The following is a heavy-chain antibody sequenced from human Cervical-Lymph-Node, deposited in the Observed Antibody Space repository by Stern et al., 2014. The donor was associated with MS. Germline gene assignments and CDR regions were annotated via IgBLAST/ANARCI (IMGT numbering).Heavy chain of an antibody. Sequence: VQLVESGPGLVKPSETLSLICTVSSGSISDSYWSWIRQPPGKGLEWIGYISSMGGTKYNPSLKSRVTISLDTSKSQTSLQLRSVTDADTAVYYCARDEVRKGTTWMTPYLFYGMDVWGQGTTVTVSS. CDR3: ARDEVRKGTTWMTPYLFYGMDV. CDR2: ISSMGGT. J-gene: IGHJ6*02. V-gene: IGHV4-59*12. CDR1: SGSISDSY. D-gene: IGHD1-1*01.